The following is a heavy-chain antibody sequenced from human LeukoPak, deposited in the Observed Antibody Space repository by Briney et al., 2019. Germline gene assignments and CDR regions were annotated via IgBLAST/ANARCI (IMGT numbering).Heavy chain of an antibody. D-gene: IGHD6-13*01. J-gene: IGHJ5*02. CDR1: GGSISSGSYY. CDR3: ARQGIAAAGTSGWFDP. CDR2: IYYSGST. V-gene: IGHV4-39*01. Sequence: SETLSLTCTVSGGSISSGSYYWGWIRQPPGKGLEWIGSIYYSGSTYYNPSLKSRVTISVDTSKNQFSLKLSSVTAADTAVYYCARQGIAAAGTSGWFDPWGQGTLVTVSS.